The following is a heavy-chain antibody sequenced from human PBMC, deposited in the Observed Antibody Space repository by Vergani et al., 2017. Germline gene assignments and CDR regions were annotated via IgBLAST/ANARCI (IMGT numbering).Heavy chain of an antibody. CDR1: GYTFTSYY. D-gene: IGHD2-8*01. CDR3: ARETRYCTNGVCYNWFDP. Sequence: QVQLVQSGAEVKKPGASVKVSCKASGYTFTSYYMHWVRQAPGQGLEWMVWINTNTGNPTYAQCVTGRFVFSLDTSVITAYLHISSLKAEDTAVYYCARETRYCTNGVCYNWFDPWGQGTLVTVSS. CDR2: INTNTGNP. J-gene: IGHJ5*02. V-gene: IGHV7-4-1*02.